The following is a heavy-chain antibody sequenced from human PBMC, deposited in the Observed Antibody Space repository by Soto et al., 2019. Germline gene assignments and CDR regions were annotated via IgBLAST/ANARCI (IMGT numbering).Heavy chain of an antibody. CDR2: IDPADSYT. CDR3: ARLQAAAGDNDLTFDY. J-gene: IGHJ4*02. D-gene: IGHD6-13*01. Sequence: GESLKISCKGSGYSFTSFWINWVRQMPGKGLEWMGRIDPADSYTNYSPSFQGHVTISADKSISTAYLQWSSLRASDTAMYYCARLQAAAGDNDLTFDYWGQGTLVTVSS. V-gene: IGHV5-10-1*01. CDR1: GYSFTSFW.